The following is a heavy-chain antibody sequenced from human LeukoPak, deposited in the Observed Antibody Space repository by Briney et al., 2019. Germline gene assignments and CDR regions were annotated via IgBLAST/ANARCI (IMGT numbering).Heavy chain of an antibody. D-gene: IGHD1-7*01. CDR1: GDSITSGGSY. Sequence: SETLSLTCTVSGDSITSGGSYWTWLRQHPGRGLEWIGYIYYTGSTFYNPSLKSRLTLSVDTSKNQFSLELTSMTAADTAVYFCARAVPEFRTWGQGTLVTVSS. CDR3: ARAVPEFRT. V-gene: IGHV4-31*03. CDR2: IYYTGST. J-gene: IGHJ4*02.